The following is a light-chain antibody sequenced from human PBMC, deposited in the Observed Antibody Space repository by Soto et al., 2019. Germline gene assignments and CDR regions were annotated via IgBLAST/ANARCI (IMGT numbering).Light chain of an antibody. Sequence: QSALTQPPSASGSPGQSVTISCTGTSSDVGGYNYDSWYQQHPGKAPKLMISEVSKRPSGVPDRFSGSKSGNTASLTVSGLQAEDEADYHCSSFAGNNNLVFGGGTKLTV. J-gene: IGLJ2*01. CDR1: SSDVGGYNY. CDR3: SSFAGNNNLV. V-gene: IGLV2-8*01. CDR2: EVS.